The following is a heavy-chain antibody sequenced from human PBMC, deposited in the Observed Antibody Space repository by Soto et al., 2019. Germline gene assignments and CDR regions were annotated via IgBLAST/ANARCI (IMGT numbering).Heavy chain of an antibody. CDR3: AREVGYCSGGSCHVRYYYYYYMDV. Sequence: QVQLVQSGAEVKKPGASVKVSCKASGYTFTSYAMHWVRQAPGQRLEWMGWINAGNGNTKYSQKFQGRVTITRDTSASTAYMELSSLRSEDTAVYYCAREVGYCSGGSCHVRYYYYYYMDVWGKGTTVTVSS. CDR1: GYTFTSYA. CDR2: INAGNGNT. D-gene: IGHD2-15*01. J-gene: IGHJ6*03. V-gene: IGHV1-3*01.